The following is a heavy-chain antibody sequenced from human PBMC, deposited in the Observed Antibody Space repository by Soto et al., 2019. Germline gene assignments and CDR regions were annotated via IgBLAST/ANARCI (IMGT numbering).Heavy chain of an antibody. Sequence: QVQLQQSGPGLVKPSGTLSLTCTVSGCSISGHYWIWIRQSPGKLLEWIGYIFYSGSTNYNPTLKSRDPLSVDTSKNQFSLRLTSVTAADTAVYYCARVRSSGWYPEYWGQGTLVTVSS. J-gene: IGHJ4*02. CDR2: IFYSGST. CDR1: GCSISGHY. V-gene: IGHV4-59*11. CDR3: ARVRSSGWYPEY. D-gene: IGHD6-19*01.